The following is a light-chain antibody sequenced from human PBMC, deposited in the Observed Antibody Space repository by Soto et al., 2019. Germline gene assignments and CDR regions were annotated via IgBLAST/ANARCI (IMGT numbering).Light chain of an antibody. V-gene: IGLV2-14*03. J-gene: IGLJ2*01. Sequence: QSVLTQPASVSGSPGQSITISCTGTNSDIGGYNYVSWYQQHPRKAPKLMIYDVSNRPSGVSYRFSGSKSGNTASLTISGLQAEDEADYYCSSYTSRSTLGVFGGGTKLTVL. CDR1: NSDIGGYNY. CDR2: DVS. CDR3: SSYTSRSTLGV.